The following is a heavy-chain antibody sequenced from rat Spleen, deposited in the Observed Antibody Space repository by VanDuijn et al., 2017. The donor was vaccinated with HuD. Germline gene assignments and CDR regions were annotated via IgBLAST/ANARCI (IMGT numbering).Heavy chain of an antibody. CDR1: GFTFSDYY. Sequence: EVQLVESGGGLVQPGRSLKLSCAASGFTFSDYYLAWVRQAPTKGLEWVATISFDGSTTYYRDSVKGRFTISRDNAKSTLYLQMDSLRSEDTATYYCARSLDTYGWFAYWGQGTLVTVSS. V-gene: IGHV5-29*01. CDR2: ISFDGSTT. J-gene: IGHJ3*01. D-gene: IGHD2-1*01. CDR3: ARSLDTYGWFAY.